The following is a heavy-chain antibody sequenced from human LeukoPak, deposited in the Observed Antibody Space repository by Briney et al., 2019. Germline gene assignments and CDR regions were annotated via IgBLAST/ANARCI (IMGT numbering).Heavy chain of an antibody. J-gene: IGHJ3*02. V-gene: IGHV3-74*01. CDR3: ARDGGDRRLGAFDI. CDR1: GFTVSSNY. CDR2: INSDGSST. Sequence: GGSLRLSCAASGFTVSSNYMSWVRQAPGKGLMWVSRINSDGSSTSYADSVKGRFTISRDNAKNTLYLQMNSLRAEDTAVYYCARDGGDRRLGAFDIWGQGTMVTVSS. D-gene: IGHD3-16*01.